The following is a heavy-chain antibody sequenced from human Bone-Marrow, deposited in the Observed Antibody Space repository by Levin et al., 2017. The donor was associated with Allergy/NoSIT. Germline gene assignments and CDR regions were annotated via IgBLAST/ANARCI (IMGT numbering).Heavy chain of an antibody. CDR1: GFTFSNYA. J-gene: IGHJ4*02. D-gene: IGHD2-15*01. CDR2: VSGSGGVT. CDR3: AKSLTGGNRGYCSGGICSLFDY. Sequence: GGSLRLSCTASGFTFSNYAMNWVRQTPGKGLEWVSLVSGSGGVTYYTDSVKGRFTISRDNSKNTLYLQMNSLRAEDTAVYYCAKSLTGGNRGYCSGGICSLFDYWGQGTLVTVSS. V-gene: IGHV3-23*01.